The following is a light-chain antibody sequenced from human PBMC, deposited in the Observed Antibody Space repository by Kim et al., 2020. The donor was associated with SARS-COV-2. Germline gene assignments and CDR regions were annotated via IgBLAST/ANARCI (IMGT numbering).Light chain of an antibody. CDR2: DVT. J-gene: IGLJ1*01. CDR1: SSDVGGQKY. Sequence: QSAPTQPASVSGSLGQSITISCTGTSSDVGGQKYVSWYQQRPGKAPKLMIFDVTNRPSGVSNHFSGSKSGNTASLTISGLRAEDEADYYCCSYTNSGPYVLGTGTK. CDR3: CSYTNSGPYV. V-gene: IGLV2-14*01.